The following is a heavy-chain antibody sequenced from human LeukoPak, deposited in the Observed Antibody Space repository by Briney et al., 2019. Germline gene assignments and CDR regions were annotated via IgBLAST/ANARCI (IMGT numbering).Heavy chain of an antibody. D-gene: IGHD3-22*01. CDR2: ISSSGSTI. CDR1: GFTFSDYY. Sequence: GGSLRLSCAASGFTFSDYYMSWIRQAPGKGLEWVSYISSSGSTIYYADSVKGRFTISRDNAKNSLYLQMNSLRAEDTAVYYCARCRDYYDSSGYPDYWGQGTLVTVSS. CDR3: ARCRDYYDSSGYPDY. J-gene: IGHJ4*02. V-gene: IGHV3-11*01.